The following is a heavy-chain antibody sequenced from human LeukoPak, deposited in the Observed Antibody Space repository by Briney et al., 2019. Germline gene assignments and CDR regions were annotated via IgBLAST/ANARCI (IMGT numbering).Heavy chain of an antibody. V-gene: IGHV3-30-3*01. Sequence: PGGSLRLSCAASGFTFSSYAMSWVRQAPGKGLEWVAVISYDGSNKYYADSVKGRFTISRDNSKNTLYLQMNSLRAEDTAVYYCAREFRVYSSGPYWGQGTLVTVSS. CDR2: ISYDGSNK. CDR1: GFTFSSYA. D-gene: IGHD6-19*01. J-gene: IGHJ4*02. CDR3: AREFRVYSSGPY.